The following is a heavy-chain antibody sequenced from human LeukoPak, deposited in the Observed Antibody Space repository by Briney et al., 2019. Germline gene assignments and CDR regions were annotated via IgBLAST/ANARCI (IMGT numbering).Heavy chain of an antibody. D-gene: IGHD3-22*01. V-gene: IGHV4-38-2*02. CDR2: IHHSGNT. CDR3: ARGQYYYDSSGYYSNFDY. CDR1: GYSISSGYY. J-gene: IGHJ4*02. Sequence: SETLSLTCTFSGYSISSGYYWGWIRQPPGKGPEWIGSIHHSGNTYYNPSLKSRVTISVDTSKNQFSLKLNSVTAADTAVYYCARGQYYYDSSGYYSNFDYWGQGTLVTVSS.